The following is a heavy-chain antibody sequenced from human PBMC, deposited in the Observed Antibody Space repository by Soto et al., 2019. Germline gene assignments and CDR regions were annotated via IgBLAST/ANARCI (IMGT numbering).Heavy chain of an antibody. D-gene: IGHD2-15*01. V-gene: IGHV4-34*01. Sequence: SETLSLTCAVYGGSFIGYYWSWIRQPPWKGLEWIGEINHSGSTNYNPSLKSRATISVDTPKNQFSLKLTSVTAADTAVYYCARDLVAGSATPPNWFDPWGQGTLVTVSS. CDR1: GGSFIGYY. CDR3: ARDLVAGSATPPNWFDP. J-gene: IGHJ5*02. CDR2: INHSGST.